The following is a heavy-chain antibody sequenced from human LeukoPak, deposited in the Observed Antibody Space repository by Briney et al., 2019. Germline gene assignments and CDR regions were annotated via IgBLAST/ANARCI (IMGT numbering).Heavy chain of an antibody. Sequence: GGSLRLSCAASGFTFSDYYMSWIRQAPGKGLEWVSYISSSGSTIYYADSVKGRFTISRDNSKNTLYLQMNSLRAEDTAVYYCARGMDYYDSSGYYYPFDYWGQGTLVTVSS. CDR2: ISSSGSTI. V-gene: IGHV3-11*04. J-gene: IGHJ4*02. D-gene: IGHD3-22*01. CDR3: ARGMDYYDSSGYYYPFDY. CDR1: GFTFSDYY.